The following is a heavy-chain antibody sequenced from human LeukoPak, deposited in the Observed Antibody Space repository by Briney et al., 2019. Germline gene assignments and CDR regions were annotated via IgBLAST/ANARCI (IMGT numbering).Heavy chain of an antibody. V-gene: IGHV3-23*01. CDR3: AKDYEYNSNTWYFH. Sequence: GGSLRLSCAASGFTFNKFAMSWVRQAPGKGLEWVSGIIENGGETYYADSVRGRFTISRDNSKNTLYLQMNSLRAEDTAVYYCAKDYEYNSNTWYFHWGRGTPVSVSS. CDR2: IIENGGET. D-gene: IGHD6-13*01. J-gene: IGHJ4*02. CDR1: GFTFNKFA.